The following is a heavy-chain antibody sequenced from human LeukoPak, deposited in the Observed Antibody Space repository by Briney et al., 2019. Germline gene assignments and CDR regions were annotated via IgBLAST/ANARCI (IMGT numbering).Heavy chain of an antibody. D-gene: IGHD3-10*01. CDR1: GGSISSSNW. CDR2: IYHSGST. CDR3: ARDYYGADWFDP. Sequence: SGTLSLTCAVSGGSISSSNWWSWVRQPPGKGLEWIGEIYHSGSTNYNPSLKSRVTISVDTSKNQFSLKLSSVTAADTAVYYCARDYYGADWFDPWGQGTLVTVSS. V-gene: IGHV4-4*02. J-gene: IGHJ5*02.